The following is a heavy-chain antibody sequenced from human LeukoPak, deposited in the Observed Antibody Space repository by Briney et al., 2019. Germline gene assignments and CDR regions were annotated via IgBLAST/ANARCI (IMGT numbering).Heavy chain of an antibody. CDR2: FDPEDGET. V-gene: IGHV1-24*01. D-gene: IGHD2-2*01. CDR1: GYTLTELS. Sequence: ASVKVSCKVSGYTLTELSMHWVRQAPGKGLEWMGGFDPEDGETIYAQKFQGRVTMTEDTSTDTAYMELSSLRSEDTAVYYCTAGPDCSSTSCLFEFWGQGTLVTVSS. J-gene: IGHJ4*02. CDR3: TAGPDCSSTSCLFEF.